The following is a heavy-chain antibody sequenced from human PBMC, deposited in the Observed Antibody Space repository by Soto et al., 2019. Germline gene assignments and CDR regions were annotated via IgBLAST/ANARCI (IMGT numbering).Heavy chain of an antibody. D-gene: IGHD3-22*01. J-gene: IGHJ6*04. CDR2: ISGSGGST. CDR1: GFTFSSYA. Sequence: SLRLSCAASGFTFSSYAMSWVRQAPGKGLEWVSAISGSGGSTYYADSVKGRFTISRDNSKDTLYLQMNSLRAEDTAGYYCAKGIDYSSCYFVRYDYDGMDVWGKGT. CDR3: AKGIDYSSCYFVRYDYDGMDV. V-gene: IGHV3-23*01.